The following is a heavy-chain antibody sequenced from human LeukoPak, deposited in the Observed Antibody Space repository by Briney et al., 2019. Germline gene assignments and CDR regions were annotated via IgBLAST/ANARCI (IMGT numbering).Heavy chain of an antibody. CDR3: ARRAYQQLVPYYYYYMDV. V-gene: IGHV1-2*02. J-gene: IGHJ6*03. CDR2: INPNSGGT. CDR1: GYTFTGYY. Sequence: ASVKVSCKASGYTFTGYYMHWVRQAPGQGLEWMGWINPNSGGTNYAQKLQGRVTMTTDTSTSTAYMELRSLRSDDTAVYYCARRAYQQLVPYYYYYMDVWGKGTTVTVSS. D-gene: IGHD6-13*01.